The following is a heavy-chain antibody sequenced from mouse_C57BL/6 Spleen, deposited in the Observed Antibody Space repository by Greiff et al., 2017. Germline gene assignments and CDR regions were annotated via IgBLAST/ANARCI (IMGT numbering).Heavy chain of an antibody. CDR2: IYPGSGST. CDR1: GYTFTSYW. V-gene: IGHV1-55*01. J-gene: IGHJ4*01. D-gene: IGHD3-1*01. CDR3: AREGLFYAMDY. Sequence: VQLQQPGAELVKPGASVKMSCKASGYTFTSYWITWVKQRPGQGLEWIGDIYPGSGSTNYNEKFKSKATLTVDTSSSPAYMQLSSLTSEDSAVYYCAREGLFYAMDYWGQGTSVTVSS.